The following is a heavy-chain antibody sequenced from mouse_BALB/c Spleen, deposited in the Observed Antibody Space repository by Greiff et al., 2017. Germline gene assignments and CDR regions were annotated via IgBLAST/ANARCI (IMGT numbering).Heavy chain of an antibody. Sequence: VQLQQSGAELARPGASVKLSCKASGYTFTSYWMQWVKQRPGQGLEWIGAIYPGDGDTRYTQKFKGKATLTADKSSSTAYMQLSSLASEDSAVYYCARPYYEGLPTWFAYWGQGTLVTVSA. CDR2: IYPGDGDT. CDR3: ARPYYEGLPTWFAY. CDR1: GYTFTSYW. J-gene: IGHJ3*01. V-gene: IGHV1-87*01. D-gene: IGHD5-5*01.